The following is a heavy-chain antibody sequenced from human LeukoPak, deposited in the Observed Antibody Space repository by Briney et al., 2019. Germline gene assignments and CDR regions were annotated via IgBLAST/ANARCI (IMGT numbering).Heavy chain of an antibody. CDR3: ATIGVSGSYWDFSR. J-gene: IGHJ1*01. Sequence: ASVKDSCKEFGDTFNDYHVHWVRPAPGLGAQGLEWLGWVTPSSGWRRYSQRFQGRVAMTSDTSTNTVYMELTSLTSDDTSIYCSATIGVSGSYWDFSRWGEGALGTVSP. V-gene: IGHV1-2*02. CDR2: VTPSSGWR. D-gene: IGHD1-26*01. CDR1: GDTFNDYH.